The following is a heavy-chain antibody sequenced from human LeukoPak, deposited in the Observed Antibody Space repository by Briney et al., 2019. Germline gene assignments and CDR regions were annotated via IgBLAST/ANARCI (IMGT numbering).Heavy chain of an antibody. Sequence: PGGSLRLSCAASGFTFSSYSMNWVRQAPGKGLEWVSYISSSSSTIYYAGSVKGRFTISRDNAKNSLYLQMNSLRAEDTAVYYCASSEDYYYGSNDAFDIWGQGTMVTVSS. CDR3: ASSEDYYYGSNDAFDI. CDR1: GFTFSSYS. CDR2: ISSSSSTI. J-gene: IGHJ3*02. V-gene: IGHV3-48*01. D-gene: IGHD3-22*01.